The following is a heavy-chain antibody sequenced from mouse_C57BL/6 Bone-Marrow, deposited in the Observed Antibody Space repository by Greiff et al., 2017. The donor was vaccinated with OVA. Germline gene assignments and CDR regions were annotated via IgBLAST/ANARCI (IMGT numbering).Heavy chain of an antibody. CDR3: AREVLTGRTWGYFDV. CDR2: INLSSGYT. D-gene: IGHD4-1*01. J-gene: IGHJ1*03. V-gene: IGHV1-7*01. CDR1: GYTFTSYW. Sequence: VQLQESGAELAKPGASVKLSCKASGYTFTSYWMHWVKQRPGQGLEWIGYINLSSGYTKYNQKFKDKATLTPDKSSSTAYMQLSSLTYEDSAVYYCAREVLTGRTWGYFDVWGTGTTVTVSS.